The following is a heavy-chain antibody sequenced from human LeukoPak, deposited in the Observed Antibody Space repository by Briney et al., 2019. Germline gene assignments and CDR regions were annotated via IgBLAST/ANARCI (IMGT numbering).Heavy chain of an antibody. CDR2: INSDGSST. CDR1: GFTFDDYA. CDR3: ARGPLGGFDY. D-gene: IGHD2-15*01. J-gene: IGHJ4*02. Sequence: PGRSLRLSCAASGFTFDDYAMHWVRQAPGKGLEWVSRINSDGSSTSYADSVKGRFTISRDNAKNTLYLQMNSLRAEDTAVYYCARGPLGGFDYWGQGTLVTVSS. V-gene: IGHV3-74*01.